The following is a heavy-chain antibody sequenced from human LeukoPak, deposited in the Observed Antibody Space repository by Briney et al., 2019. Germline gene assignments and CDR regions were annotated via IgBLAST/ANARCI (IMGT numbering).Heavy chain of an antibody. Sequence: ASVKVSCKASGGTFSSYGISWVRQAPGQGLEWMGWTSTYNGNTNYAQKFQGRVTMTTDTSTSTAYMELRSLRSDDTAVYYCARDFGHSYGGFDLWGRGTVVTVSS. J-gene: IGHJ2*01. CDR3: ARDFGHSYGGFDL. CDR1: GGTFSSYG. D-gene: IGHD5-18*01. V-gene: IGHV1-18*01. CDR2: TSTYNGNT.